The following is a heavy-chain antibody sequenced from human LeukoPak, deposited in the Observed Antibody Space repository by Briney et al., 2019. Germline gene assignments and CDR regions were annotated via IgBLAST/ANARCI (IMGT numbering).Heavy chain of an antibody. J-gene: IGHJ6*02. Sequence: SETLSLICTVSGGSISSYYWSWIRQPPGKGLEWIGYIYYSGSTNYNPSLKSRVTISVDTSKNQSSLKLSSVTAAATAVYYCARDTSLDPLKTHSDLRLGELSSYYYYYGMDVWGQGTTVTVSS. CDR3: ARDTSLDPLKTHSDLRLGELSSYYYYYGMDV. V-gene: IGHV4-59*01. CDR2: IYYSGST. CDR1: GGSISSYY. D-gene: IGHD3-16*02.